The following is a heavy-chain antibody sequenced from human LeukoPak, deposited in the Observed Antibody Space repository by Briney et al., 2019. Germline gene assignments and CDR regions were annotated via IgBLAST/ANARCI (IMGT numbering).Heavy chain of an antibody. D-gene: IGHD1-26*01. CDR2: IYHSGST. V-gene: IGHV4-59*08. J-gene: IGHJ4*02. Sequence: SETLSLTCTVSGGSISTYYWIWIRQPPGKGLEWIGSIYHSGSTYYNPSLKSRVTISVDTSKNQFSLKLSSVTAADTAVYYCARGRLIVGATDFDYWGQGTLVTVSS. CDR1: GGSISTYY. CDR3: ARGRLIVGATDFDY.